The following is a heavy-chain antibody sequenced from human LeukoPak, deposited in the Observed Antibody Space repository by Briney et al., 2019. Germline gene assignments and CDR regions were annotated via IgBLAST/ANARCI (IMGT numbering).Heavy chain of an antibody. J-gene: IGHJ4*02. D-gene: IGHD3-10*01. CDR3: AGCYGSGSYLVY. CDR1: GYTFTSYY. V-gene: IGHV1-46*01. Sequence: ASVKVSCKASGYTFTSYYMHWVRQAPGQGLEWMGIINPSGGSTSYAQKFQGRVTMTRDTSTSTVYMELSSLRTEDTAVYYCAGCYGSGSYLVYWGQGTLVTVSS. CDR2: INPSGGST.